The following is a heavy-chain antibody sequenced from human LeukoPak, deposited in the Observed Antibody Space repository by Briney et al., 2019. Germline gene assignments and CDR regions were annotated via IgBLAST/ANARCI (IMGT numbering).Heavy chain of an antibody. CDR3: ARVASITMICDF. CDR2: ISTSGRYT. CDR1: GFTFSDYY. J-gene: IGHJ4*02. D-gene: IGHD3-22*01. Sequence: KSGGSLRLPCAASGFTFSDYYMSWIRQAPGKGLEWVSYISTSGRYTNYTDSVKGRFTISRDNAKNSLFLQMNSLRAEDTAVYYCARVASITMICDFWGQGTLVTVSS. V-gene: IGHV3-11*06.